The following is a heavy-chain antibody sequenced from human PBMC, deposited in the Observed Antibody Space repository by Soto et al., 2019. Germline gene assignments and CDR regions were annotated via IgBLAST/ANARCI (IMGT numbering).Heavy chain of an antibody. CDR1: GFTFSNYG. V-gene: IGHV3-23*01. D-gene: IGHD3-10*01. CDR3: AKDLGYDGSGIEI. J-gene: IGHJ4*02. CDR2: TSGSGDTT. Sequence: EVQLLESGGGLLQPGGSLRLSCAVSGFTFSNYGMSWVRQAPGKGLEWVAATSGSGDTTYYADSVKGRFTISRDNSKNTLYVQITSLGADDTAVYYCAKDLGYDGSGIEIWGQGTLVTVS.